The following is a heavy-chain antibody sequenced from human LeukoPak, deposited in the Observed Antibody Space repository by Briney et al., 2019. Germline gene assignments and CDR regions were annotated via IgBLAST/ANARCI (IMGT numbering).Heavy chain of an antibody. CDR1: GGSISSGSYY. D-gene: IGHD3-3*01. J-gene: IGHJ4*02. CDR2: IYTSGST. V-gene: IGHV4-61*02. Sequence: PSETLSLTCTVSGGSISSGSYYWSWIRQPAGKGLEWIGRIYTSGSTNYNPSLKSRVTISVDTSKNQFSLKLSSVTAADTAVYYCARDGYSGVVIPFDYWGQGTLVTVSS. CDR3: ARDGYSGVVIPFDY.